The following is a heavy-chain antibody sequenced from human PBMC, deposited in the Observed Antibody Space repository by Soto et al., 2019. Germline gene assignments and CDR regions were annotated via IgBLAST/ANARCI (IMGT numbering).Heavy chain of an antibody. CDR1: GFTFSSYW. V-gene: IGHV3-7*01. CDR3: SRRAPEGFDP. Sequence: AGGSLRLSCAASGFTFSSYWMSWVRQAPGKGLEWVANIKQDGSEKYYVDSVKDRFTISRDNAKNSLYLQMNSLRAADTALYYCSRRAPEGFDPWGQGTLVTVSS. J-gene: IGHJ5*02. CDR2: IKQDGSEK.